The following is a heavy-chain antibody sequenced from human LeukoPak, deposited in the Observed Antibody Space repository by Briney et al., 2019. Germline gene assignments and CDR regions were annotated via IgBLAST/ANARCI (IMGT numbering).Heavy chain of an antibody. CDR2: ISYDGSNK. Sequence: GGSLRLSCAASGFTFSSYAMHWVRQAPGKGLEWVAVISYDGSNKYYADSVKGRFTISRDNSKNTLYLQMNSLRAEDTAVYYCARGIPYYGSGSYRYWGQGTLVTVSS. J-gene: IGHJ4*02. V-gene: IGHV3-30*04. D-gene: IGHD3-10*01. CDR1: GFTFSSYA. CDR3: ARGIPYYGSGSYRY.